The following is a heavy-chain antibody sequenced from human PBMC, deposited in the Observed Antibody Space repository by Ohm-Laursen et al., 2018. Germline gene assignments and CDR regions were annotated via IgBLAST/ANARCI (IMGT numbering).Heavy chain of an antibody. J-gene: IGHJ6*02. D-gene: IGHD6-6*01. CDR2: ISRNSGSI. Sequence: SLRLSCAASGFTFDDYAMHWVRQAPGKGLEWVSGISRNSGSIGYADSVKGRFTISRDNAKNSLYLQMNSLRPEDTALYYCAKAPGSIPSYSHGVDVWGQGTTVTVS. V-gene: IGHV3-9*01. CDR1: GFTFDDYA. CDR3: AKAPGSIPSYSHGVDV.